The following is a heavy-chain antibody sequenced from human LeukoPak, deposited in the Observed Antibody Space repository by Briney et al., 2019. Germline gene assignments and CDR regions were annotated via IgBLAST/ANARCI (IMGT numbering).Heavy chain of an antibody. CDR3: ARGHYGSGSYSRSYYFDY. Sequence: GGSLRLSCAASGFTVSSNYMIWVRQAPGKGLEWVSVIYSGGSTYYADSVKGRFTISRDNSKNTLYLQMNSLRAEDTAVYYCARGHYGSGSYSRSYYFDYWGQGTLVTVSS. J-gene: IGHJ4*02. D-gene: IGHD3-10*01. CDR1: GFTVSSNY. CDR2: IYSGGST. V-gene: IGHV3-53*01.